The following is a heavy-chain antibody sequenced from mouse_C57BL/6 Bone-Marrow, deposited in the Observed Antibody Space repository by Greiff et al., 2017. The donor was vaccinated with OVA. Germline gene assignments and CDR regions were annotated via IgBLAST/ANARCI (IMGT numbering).Heavy chain of an antibody. CDR2: INPYNGGT. CDR3: CYDPYYFDY. CDR1: GYTFTDYY. J-gene: IGHJ2*01. D-gene: IGHD2-3*01. V-gene: IGHV1-19*01. Sequence: EVQLQQSGPVLVKPGASVKMSCKASGYTFTDYYMNWVKQSHGKSLEWIGVINPYNGGTSYNQKFKGKATLTVDKSSSPAYMELNSLTSEDSAVYYCCYDPYYFDYWGQGTTLTVCS.